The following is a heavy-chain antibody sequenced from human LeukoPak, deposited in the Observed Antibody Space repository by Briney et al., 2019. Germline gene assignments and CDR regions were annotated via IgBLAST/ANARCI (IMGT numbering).Heavy chain of an antibody. CDR2: ISKSGDTT. CDR3: VSFYETY. D-gene: IGHD2/OR15-2a*01. J-gene: IGHJ4*02. CDR1: GFSFSDYY. V-gene: IGHV3-11*04. Sequence: GGSLRLSCAASGFSFSDYYMSWMRQAPGKGLEWVSYISKSGDTTYYADSVKGRFTISRDNAKNTVYLQMNSLRAEDTAVYYCVSFYETYWGRGTLVTVSS.